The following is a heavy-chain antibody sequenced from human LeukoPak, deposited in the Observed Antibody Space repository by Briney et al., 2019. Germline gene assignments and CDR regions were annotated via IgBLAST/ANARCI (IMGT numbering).Heavy chain of an antibody. CDR1: GYIFTNYW. CDR2: INAGNGNT. D-gene: IGHD6-19*01. CDR3: ARFSSGWTFDY. J-gene: IGHJ4*02. V-gene: IGHV1-3*01. Sequence: GESLKISCQASGYIFTNYWIGWVRQAPGQRLEWMGWINAGNGNTKYSQKFQGRVTITRDTSASTAYMELSSLRSEDTAVYYCARFSSGWTFDYWGQGTLVTVSS.